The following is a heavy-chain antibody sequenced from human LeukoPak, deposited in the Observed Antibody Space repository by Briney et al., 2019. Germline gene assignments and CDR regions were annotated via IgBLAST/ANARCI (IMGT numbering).Heavy chain of an antibody. V-gene: IGHV4-4*07. D-gene: IGHD3-16*01. Sequence: PSETLSLTCTVSGGSISSYYWSWIRQPAGKGLEWIGRIYTSGSTNYNPSLKSRVTISVDTSKNQFSLKLSSVTAADTAVYYCASGPLHLGGNWFDPWGQGTLVTVSS. CDR1: GGSISSYY. J-gene: IGHJ5*02. CDR2: IYTSGST. CDR3: ASGPLHLGGNWFDP.